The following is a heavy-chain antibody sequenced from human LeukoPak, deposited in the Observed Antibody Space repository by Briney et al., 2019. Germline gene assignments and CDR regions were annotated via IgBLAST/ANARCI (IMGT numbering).Heavy chain of an antibody. D-gene: IGHD2-2*01. CDR2: INPSGGST. J-gene: IGHJ4*02. CDR3: ARGAMWYQLLANFDY. CDR1: GYTFTSYY. Sequence: GASVKVSCTASGYTFTSYYMHWVRQAPGQGLEWMGIINPSGGSTSYAQKFQGRVTMTRDTSTSTVYMELSSLRSEDTAVYYCARGAMWYQLLANFDYWGQGTLVTVSS. V-gene: IGHV1-46*01.